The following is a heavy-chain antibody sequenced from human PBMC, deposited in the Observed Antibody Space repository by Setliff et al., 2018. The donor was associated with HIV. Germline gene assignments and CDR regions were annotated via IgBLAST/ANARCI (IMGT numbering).Heavy chain of an antibody. J-gene: IGHJ4*02. CDR2: INAGSGNT. CDR1: GYTFTSYS. D-gene: IGHD6-19*01. CDR3: ARVFAGISGWFLFDY. Sequence: ASVQVSCKASGYTFTSYSLHWVRQAPGQRLEWMGWINAGSGNTKYSQKFQGRVTITRDTSARTDYMELSSLRSEDTAVYYCARVFAGISGWFLFDYWGQGTLVTVSS. V-gene: IGHV1-3*01.